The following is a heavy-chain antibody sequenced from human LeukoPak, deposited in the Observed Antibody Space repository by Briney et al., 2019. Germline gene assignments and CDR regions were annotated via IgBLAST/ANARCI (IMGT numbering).Heavy chain of an antibody. CDR2: IKQDGSEK. CDR3: AIFLYSGSYYNY. Sequence: GGSLRLSCAASGFTSSSYWMSWVRQAPGKGLEWVANIKQDGSEKYYVDSVKGRFTISRDNAENSLYLQMNSLRAEDTAVYYCAIFLYSGSYYNYWGQGTLVTVSS. D-gene: IGHD1-26*01. J-gene: IGHJ4*02. CDR1: GFTSSSYW. V-gene: IGHV3-7*01.